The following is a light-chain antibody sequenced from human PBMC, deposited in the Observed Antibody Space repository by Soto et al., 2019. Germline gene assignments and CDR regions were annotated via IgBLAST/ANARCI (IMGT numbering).Light chain of an antibody. CDR3: AAWDDSLNGYV. V-gene: IGLV1-44*01. Sequence: QSVLTQPPSASWTPGQRVTISCSVSSSNIGSNTVNWYQQLPGTAPKLLIFSNNQRPSGVPDRFSGSKSGTSASLAISGLQSEDEADYYCAAWDDSLNGYVFGTGTKV. J-gene: IGLJ1*01. CDR2: SNN. CDR1: SSNIGSNT.